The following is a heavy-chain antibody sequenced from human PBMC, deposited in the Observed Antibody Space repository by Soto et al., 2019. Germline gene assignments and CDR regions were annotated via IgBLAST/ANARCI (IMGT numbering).Heavy chain of an antibody. CDR3: ARDNSSPRNYYYYYGMDV. V-gene: IGHV4-31*03. J-gene: IGHJ6*02. Sequence: LSLTCTVSGGSISSGGYYWSWIRQHPGKGLEWIGYIYYSGSTYYNPSLKSRVTISVDTSKNQFSLKLSSVTAADTAVYYCARDNSSPRNYYYYYGMDVWGQGTTVTVSS. D-gene: IGHD6-13*01. CDR2: IYYSGST. CDR1: GGSISSGGYY.